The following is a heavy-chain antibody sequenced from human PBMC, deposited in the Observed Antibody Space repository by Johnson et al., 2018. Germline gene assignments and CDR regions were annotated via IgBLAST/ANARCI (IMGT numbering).Heavy chain of an antibody. CDR1: GFTFNNFG. CDR3: AKDRSGRYSSRLSDAFDI. CDR2: ISYDGRNK. J-gene: IGHJ3*02. D-gene: IGHD3-10*01. Sequence: QVQLVQSGGGVVQPGRSLRLSSGASGFTFNNFGMHWVRQAPGKGLEWVADISYDGRNKNYADPVKGRFAISRDNSKNTLSAQMDSLRAEDTAVYYWAKDRSGRYSSRLSDAFDIWGPGTMVTVSS. V-gene: IGHV3-30*18.